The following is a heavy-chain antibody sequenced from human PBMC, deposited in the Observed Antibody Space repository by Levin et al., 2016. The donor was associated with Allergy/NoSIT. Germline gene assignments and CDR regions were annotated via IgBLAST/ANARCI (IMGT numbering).Heavy chain of an antibody. J-gene: IGHJ1*01. CDR2: INAGNGNT. CDR3: ARDPVRIAAAGTGYFQH. Sequence: WVRQAPGQRLEWMGWINAGNGNTKYSQKFQGRVTITRDTSASTAYMELSSLRSEDTAVYYCARDPVRIAAAGTGYFQHWGQGTLVTVSS. V-gene: IGHV1-3*01. D-gene: IGHD6-13*01.